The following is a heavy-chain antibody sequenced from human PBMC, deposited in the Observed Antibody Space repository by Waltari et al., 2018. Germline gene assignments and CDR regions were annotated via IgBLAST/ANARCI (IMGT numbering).Heavy chain of an antibody. CDR3: AKDRKRITMIVVVIAGYFDY. V-gene: IGHV3-23*01. CDR2: ISGSGGST. CDR1: GFTFSSYA. Sequence: EVQLLESGGGLVQPGGSLRLSCAASGFTFSSYAMSWVSQAPGKGLEWVSAISGSGGSTYYADSVKGRFTISRDNSKNTLYLQMNSLRAEDTAVYYCAKDRKRITMIVVVIAGYFDYWGQGTLVTVSS. J-gene: IGHJ4*02. D-gene: IGHD3-22*01.